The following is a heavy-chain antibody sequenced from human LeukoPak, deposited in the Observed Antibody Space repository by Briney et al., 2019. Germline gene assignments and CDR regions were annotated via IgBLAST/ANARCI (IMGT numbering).Heavy chain of an antibody. CDR3: ITTTSFYGAKGY. CDR1: GFTFSDYY. Sequence: GGSLRLSCAASGFTFSDYYMSWIRQAPGKGLEWVSYISSSGSTIYYADSVKGRFTISRDNAKNSLYLQLNSLKTEDTGVYYCITTTSFYGAKGYWGRGTLVTVSS. J-gene: IGHJ4*02. CDR2: ISSSGSTI. V-gene: IGHV3-11*01. D-gene: IGHD4-17*01.